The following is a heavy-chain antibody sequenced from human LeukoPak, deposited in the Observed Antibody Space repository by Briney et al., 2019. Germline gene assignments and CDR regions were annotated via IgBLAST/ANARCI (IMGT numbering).Heavy chain of an antibody. CDR1: GGSISSSSYY. J-gene: IGHJ5*02. CDR2: IYYSGST. CDR3: ARQGLWFGELIFNWFDP. D-gene: IGHD3-10*01. Sequence: PSETLSLTCTVSGGSISSSSYYWGWIRQPPGKGLEWIGSIYYSGSTYYNPSLKSRVTISVDTSKNQFSLKLSSVTAADTAVYYCARQGLWFGELIFNWFDPWGQGTLVTVSS. V-gene: IGHV4-39*01.